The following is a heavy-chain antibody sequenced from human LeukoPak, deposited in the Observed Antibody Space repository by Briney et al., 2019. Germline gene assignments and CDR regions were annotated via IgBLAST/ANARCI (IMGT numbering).Heavy chain of an antibody. CDR2: IYYSGST. CDR3: ARTLNGDYSDY. J-gene: IGHJ4*02. V-gene: IGHV4-59*08. Sequence: PSETLSLTCTVSGGSINNYYWSWIRQPPGKGLEWIAYIYYSGSTNYNPSLESRVTISVDTSKKQFSLKLSSVTAADTAVYYCARTLNGDYSDYWGQGTLVTVSS. D-gene: IGHD4-17*01. CDR1: GGSINNYY.